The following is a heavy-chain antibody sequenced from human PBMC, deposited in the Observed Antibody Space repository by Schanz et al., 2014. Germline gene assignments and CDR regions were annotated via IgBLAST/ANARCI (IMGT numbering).Heavy chain of an antibody. V-gene: IGHV3-30-3*01. CDR2: ISYDGNTK. Sequence: QVQLVESGGGVVQPGGSLRLSCAASGFTFSDYYMTWIRQAPGKGLEWVALISYDGNTKYYADSVKGRFTISRDNSKNTLYLQMNSLRADDTAVYYCARDLLVSHYDFWSGNDYWGQGTLVTVSS. CDR1: GFTFSDYY. CDR3: ARDLLVSHYDFWSGNDY. J-gene: IGHJ4*02. D-gene: IGHD3-3*01.